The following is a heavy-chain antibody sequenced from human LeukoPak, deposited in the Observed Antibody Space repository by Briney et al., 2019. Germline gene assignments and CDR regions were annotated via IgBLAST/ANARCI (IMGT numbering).Heavy chain of an antibody. J-gene: IGHJ4*02. CDR1: GFTFSSYG. CDR3: AKDSTTALDY. D-gene: IGHD2/OR15-2a*01. V-gene: IGHV3-30*18. Sequence: GGSLRLSCAASGFTFSSYGMHWVRQAPGKGLEWVAVISYDGSNKYYADSVEGRFTISRDNSKNTLYLQMNSLRAEDTAVYYCAKDSTTALDYWGQGTLVTVSS. CDR2: ISYDGSNK.